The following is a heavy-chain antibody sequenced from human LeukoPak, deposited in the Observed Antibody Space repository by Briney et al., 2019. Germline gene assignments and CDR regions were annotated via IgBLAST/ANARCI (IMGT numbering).Heavy chain of an antibody. J-gene: IGHJ4*01. CDR1: GFAFKNYA. CDR2: INDNGGQR. CDR3: AKSQWKVGATDYFDY. V-gene: IGHV3-23*01. Sequence: GGSLRLSCAASGFAFKNYAMTWVRQAPGKGLQWVSNINDNGGQRHYADSVKGRFTISRDNSKNTLFLQMDSLRAEDTAVYYCAKSQWKVGATDYFDYWGHGILVTVSS. D-gene: IGHD1-26*01.